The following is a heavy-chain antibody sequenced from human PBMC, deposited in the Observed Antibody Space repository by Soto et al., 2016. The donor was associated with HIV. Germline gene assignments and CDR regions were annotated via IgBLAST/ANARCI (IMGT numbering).Heavy chain of an antibody. CDR2: ISSSSRTI. J-gene: IGHJ5*02. V-gene: IGHV3-48*04. CDR3: ARVTVTTWANWFDP. D-gene: IGHD4-17*01. CDR1: GFTFSSYS. Sequence: VQLVESGGGLVQPGGSLRLSCAASGFTFSSYSMNWVRQAPGKGLEWISYISSSSRTIYYADSVKGRFTISRDNAKNSLYLQMNSLRAEDTAVYYCARVTVTTWANWFDPWGQGTLVTVSS.